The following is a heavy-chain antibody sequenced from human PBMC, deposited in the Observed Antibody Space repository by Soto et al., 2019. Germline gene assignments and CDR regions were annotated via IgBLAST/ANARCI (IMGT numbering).Heavy chain of an antibody. CDR2: INHSRST. V-gene: IGHV4-34*01. CDR1: GGSFSGYY. J-gene: IGHJ4*02. Sequence: QVQLQQWGAGLLKPSETLSLTCAVYGGSFSGYYWSWIRQPPGKGLEWIGEINHSRSTNYNPSLKSRVTISVDTSKNQFSLKRSSVTAADTAVYYCARGWGRIFDYWGQGTLVTVSS. D-gene: IGHD7-27*01. CDR3: ARGWGRIFDY.